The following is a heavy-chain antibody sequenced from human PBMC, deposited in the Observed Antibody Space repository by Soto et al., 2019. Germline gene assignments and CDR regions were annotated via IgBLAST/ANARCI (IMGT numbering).Heavy chain of an antibody. CDR2: INHSGTV. CDR3: ARAGAALVRGSIGVVDY. J-gene: IGHJ4*02. D-gene: IGHD3-10*01. CDR1: GGAFNGYY. V-gene: IGHV4-34*01. Sequence: QVHLQQWGAGLLKPSETLSLTCAVNGGAFNGYYWTWIRQSPGKGLQWIGEINHSGTVDYNPSLKTRVTFSIDTSKNQFSLSLTYVSAADTAVYYCARAGAALVRGSIGVVDYWGQGTLVTVTS.